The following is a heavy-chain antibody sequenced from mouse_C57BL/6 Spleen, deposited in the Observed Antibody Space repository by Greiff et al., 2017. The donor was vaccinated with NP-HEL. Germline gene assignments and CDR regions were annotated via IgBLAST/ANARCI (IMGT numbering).Heavy chain of an antibody. CDR2: IDPENGDT. Sequence: LVESGAELVRPGASVKLSCTASGFNIKDDYMHWVKQRPEQGLEWIGWIDPENGDTEYASKFQGKATITADTSSNTAYLQLSSLTSEDTAVYYCTTEATTVVAPFAYWGQGTLVTVSA. CDR3: TTEATTVVAPFAY. CDR1: GFNIKDDY. J-gene: IGHJ3*01. D-gene: IGHD1-1*01. V-gene: IGHV14-4*01.